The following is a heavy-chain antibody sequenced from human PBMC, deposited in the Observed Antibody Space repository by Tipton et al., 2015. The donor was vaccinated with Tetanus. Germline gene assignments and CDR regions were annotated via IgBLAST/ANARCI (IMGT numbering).Heavy chain of an antibody. Sequence: TLSLNCTVSGGSISDKKYYWGWIRQPPGKGLEWIASIYFKGDTYYSPTLKSRVTIAVDTSQNVFSLRLTSVTAADTAVYYCARHLYGYWFDPWGQGALVTVSS. D-gene: IGHD3-10*01. J-gene: IGHJ5*02. CDR3: ARHLYGYWFDP. CDR2: IYFKGDT. V-gene: IGHV4-39*02. CDR1: GGSISDKKYY.